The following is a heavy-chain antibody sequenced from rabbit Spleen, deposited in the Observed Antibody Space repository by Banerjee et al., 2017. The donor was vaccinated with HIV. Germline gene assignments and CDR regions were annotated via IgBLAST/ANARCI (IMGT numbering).Heavy chain of an antibody. CDR3: ARDVDTIYFRFSL. V-gene: IGHV1S40*01. J-gene: IGHJ4*01. Sequence: QSLEESGGDLVKPGASLTLTCTAAGVSFSSYYYMCWVRQAPGKGLEWIACIDAGSSGFTYFASWAKGRFTISETSSTTVTLQMTSLTAADTATYFCARDVDTIYFRFSLWGPGTLVTVS. CDR1: GVSFSSYYY. CDR2: IDAGSSGFT. D-gene: IGHD1-1*01.